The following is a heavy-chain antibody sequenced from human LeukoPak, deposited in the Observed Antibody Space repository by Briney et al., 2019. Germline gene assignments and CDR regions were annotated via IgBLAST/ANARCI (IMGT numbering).Heavy chain of an antibody. J-gene: IGHJ3*02. D-gene: IGHD3-10*01. CDR2: IYYSGST. V-gene: IGHV4-59*01. CDR3: ARAKLWFGELSDAFDI. Sequence: SETLSLTCTVSGGSISSYYWSWIRQPPGKGLEWIGYIYYSGSTNYNPSLKGRVTISVDTSKNQFSLKLSSVTAADTAVYYCARAKLWFGELSDAFDIWGQGTMVTVSS. CDR1: GGSISSYY.